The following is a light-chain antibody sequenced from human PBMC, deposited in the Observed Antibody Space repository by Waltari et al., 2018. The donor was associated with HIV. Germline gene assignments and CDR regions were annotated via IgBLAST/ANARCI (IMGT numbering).Light chain of an antibody. CDR2: QDN. V-gene: IGLV3-1*01. Sequence: SYALTQPPSVSLSPGQTASITCPGDNLGHKYVCWYQQKPGQSPVLVIYQDNKRPSGIPERFAGSDSGNTATLTISGTQAMDEADYYWQAWDTGTASFGGGTRLTVL. CDR3: QAWDTGTAS. CDR1: NLGHKY. J-gene: IGLJ2*01.